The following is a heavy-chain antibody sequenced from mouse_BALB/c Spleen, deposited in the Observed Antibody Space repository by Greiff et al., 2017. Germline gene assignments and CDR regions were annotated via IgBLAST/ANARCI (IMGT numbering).Heavy chain of an antibody. V-gene: IGHV3-2*02. Sequence: DVKLQESGPGLVKPSQSLSLTCTVTGYSITSDYAWNWIRQFPGNKLEWMGYISYSGSTSYNPSLKSRISITRDTSKNQFFLQLNSVTTEDTATYYCATIYYGSEEGFYWYFDVWGAGTTVTVSS. CDR3: ATIYYGSEEGFYWYFDV. D-gene: IGHD2-1*01. CDR2: ISYSGST. J-gene: IGHJ1*01. CDR1: GYSITSDYA.